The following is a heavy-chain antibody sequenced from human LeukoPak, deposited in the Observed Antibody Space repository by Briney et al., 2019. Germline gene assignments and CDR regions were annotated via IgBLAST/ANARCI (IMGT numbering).Heavy chain of an antibody. D-gene: IGHD3-3*01. CDR2: IKSKTDGGTT. CDR3: TTNTYYDFWSGYPGPFDY. V-gene: IGHV3-15*07. J-gene: IGHJ4*02. CDR1: GFTFSSYA. Sequence: GGSLRLSCAASGFTFSSYAMHWVRQAPGKGLEWVGRIKSKTDGGTTDYAAPVKGRFTISRDDSKNTLYLQMNSLKTEDTAVYYCTTNTYYDFWSGYPGPFDYWGQGTLVTVSS.